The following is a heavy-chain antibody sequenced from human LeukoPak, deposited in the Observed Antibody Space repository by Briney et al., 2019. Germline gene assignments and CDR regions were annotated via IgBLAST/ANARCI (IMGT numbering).Heavy chain of an antibody. CDR2: VYPGDSDT. D-gene: IGHD1-26*01. CDR1: GYSFTNYW. V-gene: IGHV5-51*01. CDR3: ARPSTSGSSHDPFDI. J-gene: IGHJ3*02. Sequence: GESLKFSCKGSGYSFTNYWIGWVRQMPGKGLEWMGIVYPGDSDTRYSPSFQGQVTISADKSISTGYLQWSSLKASDTAMYYCARPSTSGSSHDPFDIWGQGTMVTVS.